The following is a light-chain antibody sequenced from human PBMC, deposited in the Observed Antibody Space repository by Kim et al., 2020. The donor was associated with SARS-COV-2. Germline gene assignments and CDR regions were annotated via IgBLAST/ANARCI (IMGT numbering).Light chain of an antibody. J-gene: IGKJ1*01. Sequence: AFVGDTVIITCRASEDIREDLGWYQQKPGEAPKLLIFGASTLHSGVPTRFSGRGSGSDFTLTISGLQPEDFATYYCLQDSDFPRTFGQGTKVDIK. CDR2: GAS. CDR3: LQDSDFPRT. CDR1: EDIRED. V-gene: IGKV1-6*01.